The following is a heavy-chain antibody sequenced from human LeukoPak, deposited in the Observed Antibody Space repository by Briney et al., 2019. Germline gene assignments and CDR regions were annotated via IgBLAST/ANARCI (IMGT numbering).Heavy chain of an antibody. CDR3: VKGGGNFDY. CDR1: GFTFSGYW. J-gene: IGHJ4*02. V-gene: IGHV3-7*05. CDR2: IKPDGSEN. Sequence: GGSLRLSCAASGFTFSGYWMSWVRQAPGKGLEWVANIKPDGSENYYVDSVKSRFTISRDNAKNSLYLQMNSLRAEDTAVYYCVKGGGNFDYWGQGTLVTVSS.